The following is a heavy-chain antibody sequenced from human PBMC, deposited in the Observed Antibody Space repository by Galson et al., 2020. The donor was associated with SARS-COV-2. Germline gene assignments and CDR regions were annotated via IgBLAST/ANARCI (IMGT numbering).Heavy chain of an antibody. D-gene: IGHD3-10*01. CDR3: VRGSYFSY. J-gene: IGHJ4*02. Sequence: GESLKISCAASGFTFSNYEIHWVRQGTGEGLEWVSGIGTAGDTFYADSVKGRFTISRENAKSSSYLQMESLRAGDTAVYYCVRGSYFSYWGPGILVTVSS. V-gene: IGHV3-13*04. CDR2: IGTAGDT. CDR1: GFTFSNYE.